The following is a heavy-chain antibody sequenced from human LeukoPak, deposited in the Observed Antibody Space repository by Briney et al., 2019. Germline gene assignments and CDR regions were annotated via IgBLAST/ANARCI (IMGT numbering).Heavy chain of an antibody. D-gene: IGHD4-17*01. V-gene: IGHV5-10-1*01. CDR2: IDPSDSYT. CDR1: GYSFTSYW. CDR3: ARLDYGDYEVDY. Sequence: GESLKISCKGSGYSFTSYWISWVHQLPGKGLEWMGRIDPSDSYTNYSPSFQGHVTISADKSISTAYLQWSSLKASDTAMYYCARLDYGDYEVDYWGQGTLVTVSS. J-gene: IGHJ4*02.